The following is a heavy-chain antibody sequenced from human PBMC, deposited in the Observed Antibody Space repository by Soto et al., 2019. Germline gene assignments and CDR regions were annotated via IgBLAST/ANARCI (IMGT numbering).Heavy chain of an antibody. Sequence: QVQLEQSGAEVKKPGSSVKISCKASGGTLSDHGVSWLRQAPGQGLEWVGGTIPVFNTANYAPKFQGRVTIGGDKSTNIAYMELGSLRSDDTAFYYCARGVYGSGNYYTGPSAFDIWGQGTLVIVSS. CDR1: GGTLSDHG. D-gene: IGHD3-10*01. CDR2: TIPVFNTA. J-gene: IGHJ3*02. CDR3: ARGVYGSGNYYTGPSAFDI. V-gene: IGHV1-69*06.